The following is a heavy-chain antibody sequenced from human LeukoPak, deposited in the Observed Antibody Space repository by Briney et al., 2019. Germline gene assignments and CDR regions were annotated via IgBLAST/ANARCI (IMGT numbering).Heavy chain of an antibody. Sequence: GGSLRLSCAASGFTFSSYGMHWVRQAPGKGLEWVSYISGSGSSIYSADSVKGRFTISRDNAKNSLYLQMNSLRAEDTAVYYCAGGDRPFDYWGQGTLVTVSS. CDR3: AGGDRPFDY. V-gene: IGHV3-48*04. D-gene: IGHD2-21*02. CDR2: ISGSGSSI. CDR1: GFTFSSYG. J-gene: IGHJ4*02.